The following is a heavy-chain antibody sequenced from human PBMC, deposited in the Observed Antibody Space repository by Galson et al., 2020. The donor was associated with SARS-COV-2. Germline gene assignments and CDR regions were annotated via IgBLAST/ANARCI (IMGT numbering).Heavy chain of an antibody. V-gene: IGHV3-48*03. D-gene: IGHD2-15*01. Sequence: GGSLRLSCAASGFTFSSYEMNWVRQAPGKGLEWVSYLSSSGNIIYYADSVNGRFTISRDNAKNSLYLQMSSLRAEDTGLYYCARVGSVAYGMDVWGQGTTVTVSS. CDR3: ARVGSVAYGMDV. J-gene: IGHJ6*02. CDR2: LSSSGNII. CDR1: GFTFSSYE.